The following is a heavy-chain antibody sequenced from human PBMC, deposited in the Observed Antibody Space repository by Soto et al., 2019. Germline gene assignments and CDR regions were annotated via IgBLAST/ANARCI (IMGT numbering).Heavy chain of an antibody. Sequence: QVQLQESGPGLVNPSETLSLTCTVSGGSVTSSTSSWAWVRQPRGKGLHWIGTIFYGHGTYYNPSLESRVTISLDTSKIQLSLELTSVTAADTAVYYCAIQPTGYPNWFDAWGRGILVIVSS. CDR3: AIQPTGYPNWFDA. D-gene: IGHD3-9*01. J-gene: IGHJ5*02. CDR2: IFYGHGT. CDR1: GGSVTSSTSS. V-gene: IGHV4-39*01.